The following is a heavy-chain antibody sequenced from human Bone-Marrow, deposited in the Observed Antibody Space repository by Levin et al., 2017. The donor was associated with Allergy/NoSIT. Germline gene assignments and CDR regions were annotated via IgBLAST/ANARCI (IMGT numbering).Heavy chain of an antibody. CDR2: IKQDGSEK. CDR3: ASLNRGYHHPYDAFEV. D-gene: IGHD3-16*02. J-gene: IGHJ3*01. Sequence: AGGSLRLSCTGSTFTFLHWMSWVRQAPGKGLEWVANIKQDGSEKYYVGSVKGRFTISRDSGRTSLSLQMNNLRAEDTAVYYCASLNRGYHHPYDAFEVWGKGTMVTVSS. V-gene: IGHV3-7*01. CDR1: TFTFLHW.